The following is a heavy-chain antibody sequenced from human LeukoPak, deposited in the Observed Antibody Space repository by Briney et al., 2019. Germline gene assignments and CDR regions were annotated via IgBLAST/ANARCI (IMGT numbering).Heavy chain of an antibody. Sequence: SETLSLTCTVSGGSISSSSYYWGWIRQPPGKGLEWIGSIYYSGSTYYNPSLKSRVTISVDTSKNQFSLKLSSVTAADTAVYYCARDQASRITMVRGAFLPYNWFDPWGQGTLVTVSS. D-gene: IGHD3-10*01. CDR2: IYYSGST. CDR1: GGSISSSSYY. CDR3: ARDQASRITMVRGAFLPYNWFDP. J-gene: IGHJ5*02. V-gene: IGHV4-39*07.